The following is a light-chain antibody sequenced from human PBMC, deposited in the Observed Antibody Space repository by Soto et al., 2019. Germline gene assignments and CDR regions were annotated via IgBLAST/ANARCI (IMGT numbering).Light chain of an antibody. CDR1: SSDVGGYNY. Sequence: QSALTQPPSASGSPGQSVTISCTGTSSDVGGYNYVSWYQQNPGKAPKLIIYEDTKRPSGVPDRFTGSKSGNTASLTVSGLQAEDEDEYYCSSQAGSNDCPVFGGGTKLTVL. CDR3: SSQAGSNDCPV. J-gene: IGLJ3*02. CDR2: EDT. V-gene: IGLV2-8*01.